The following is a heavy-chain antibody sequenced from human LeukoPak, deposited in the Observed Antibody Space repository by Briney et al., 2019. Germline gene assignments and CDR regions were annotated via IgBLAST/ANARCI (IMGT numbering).Heavy chain of an antibody. Sequence: GGSLRLSCAASGFTFSSYGMHWVRQAPGKGLEWVAFIRYDGSNKYYADSVKGRFTISRDNSKNMLYLQMNSLRAEDTALYFCVRGDWNDVDDAFDIWGXGTLVTVSS. CDR3: VRGDWNDVDDAFDI. J-gene: IGHJ3*02. CDR1: GFTFSSYG. D-gene: IGHD1-1*01. V-gene: IGHV3-30*02. CDR2: IRYDGSNK.